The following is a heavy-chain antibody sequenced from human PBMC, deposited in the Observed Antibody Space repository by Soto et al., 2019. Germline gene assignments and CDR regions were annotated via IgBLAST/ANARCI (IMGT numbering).Heavy chain of an antibody. CDR3: ARGSNSNNWKLFDY. Sequence: EVQLVESGGGLVQPGGSLRLSCAVTGFTISSNYMNWVRQAPWKGLEWVSVMYAAGSTYYEDSVKGRFNISRDNSKNTVYLQMNSLRGEDTAVYYCARGSNSNNWKLFDYWGQGTLVTVSS. V-gene: IGHV3-66*01. CDR2: MYAAGST. D-gene: IGHD1-1*01. CDR1: GFTISSNY. J-gene: IGHJ4*02.